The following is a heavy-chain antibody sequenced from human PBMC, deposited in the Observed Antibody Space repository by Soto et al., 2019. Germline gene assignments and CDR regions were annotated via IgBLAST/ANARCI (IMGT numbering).Heavy chain of an antibody. CDR2: ISYDGSNK. D-gene: IGHD3-10*01. Sequence: GWSLRLSCAASGFTFSSYGMHWVRQAPGKGLEWVAFISYDGSNKYYADSVKGRFTISRDNSKNTLYLQMNSLRAEDTAVYYCAKAPYGSGLYWYFHPWGRGTLVTVSX. V-gene: IGHV3-30*18. CDR1: GFTFSSYG. CDR3: AKAPYGSGLYWYFHP. J-gene: IGHJ2*01.